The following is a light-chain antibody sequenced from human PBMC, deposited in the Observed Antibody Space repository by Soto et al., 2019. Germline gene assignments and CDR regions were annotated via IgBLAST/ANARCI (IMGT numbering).Light chain of an antibody. CDR2: GAS. CDR3: QQYNNWPPYT. V-gene: IGKV3-15*01. Sequence: EIVMTQYPATLSVSPGERATLSCRASQSVSSNLAWYQQKPGQAPRLLIYGASTRATGIPARFIGSGSGTEFTRTISRLQSEDCAVYYCQQYNNWPPYTCGQGTKLEIK. CDR1: QSVSSN. J-gene: IGKJ2*01.